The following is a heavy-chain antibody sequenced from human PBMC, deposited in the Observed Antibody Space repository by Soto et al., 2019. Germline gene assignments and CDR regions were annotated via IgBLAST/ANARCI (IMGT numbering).Heavy chain of an antibody. CDR2: ISSSSSYI. D-gene: IGHD2-2*01. Sequence: VGSLRLSCAASGFTFSSYSINWVRQAPGKGLEWVSSISSSSSYIYYADSVKGRFTISRDNAKNSLYLQMNSLRAEDTAVYYCARGFISTRCHLAIYYWGQGTLVTVSS. CDR1: GFTFSSYS. J-gene: IGHJ4*02. CDR3: ARGFISTRCHLAIYY. V-gene: IGHV3-21*01.